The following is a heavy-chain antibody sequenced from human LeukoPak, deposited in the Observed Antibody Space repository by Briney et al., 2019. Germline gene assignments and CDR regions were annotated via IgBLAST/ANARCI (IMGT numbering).Heavy chain of an antibody. V-gene: IGHV3-30-3*01. D-gene: IGHD4-17*01. CDR1: GFTFSSYA. CDR3: ARDITVTTFDY. Sequence: GGSLRLSCAASGFTFSSYAMHWVRQAPGKGLEWVAVISYDGSNKYYADSVKGRFTTSRDNSKNTLYLQMNSLRAEDTAVYYCARDITVTTFDYWGQGTLVTVSS. J-gene: IGHJ4*02. CDR2: ISYDGSNK.